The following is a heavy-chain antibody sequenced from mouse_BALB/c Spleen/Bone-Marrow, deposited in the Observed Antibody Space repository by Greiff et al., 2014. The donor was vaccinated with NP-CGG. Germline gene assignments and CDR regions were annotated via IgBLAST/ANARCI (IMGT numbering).Heavy chain of an antibody. V-gene: IGHV1-18*01. Sequence: LVESGASMKISCKASGYSFTGYTMNWVKQSHGKNLEWIGLINPYNGGTIYNQKFKGKATLTVDKSSSTAYMELLSLTSEDSAVYYCARRTMITAMDYWGQGTPVTVSS. CDR3: ARRTMITAMDY. CDR2: INPYNGGT. J-gene: IGHJ4*01. D-gene: IGHD2-4*01. CDR1: GYSFTGYT.